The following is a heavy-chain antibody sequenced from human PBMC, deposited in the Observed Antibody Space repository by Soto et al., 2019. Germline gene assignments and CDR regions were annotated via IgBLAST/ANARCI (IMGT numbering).Heavy chain of an antibody. Sequence: GGSLRLSCAASGFTFSNYAMSWVRQAPGMGLEWVSTINASGLSTYYADSVRGRFTISRDNSNNTLYLQMNSLRAEDTAVYYCAKDWQNIVATTDFDYWGQGTLVTVSS. CDR2: INASGLST. V-gene: IGHV3-23*01. CDR3: AKDWQNIVATTDFDY. D-gene: IGHD5-12*01. J-gene: IGHJ4*02. CDR1: GFTFSNYA.